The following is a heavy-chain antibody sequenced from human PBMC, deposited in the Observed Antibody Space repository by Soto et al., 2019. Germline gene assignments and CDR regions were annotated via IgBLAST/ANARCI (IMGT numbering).Heavy chain of an antibody. CDR3: TREGSAPYYYYGMDA. J-gene: IGHJ6*02. CDR1: GYTFTTYG. V-gene: IGHV1-18*01. D-gene: IGHD3-10*01. CDR2: INTHNGNT. Sequence: ASVKVSCKASGYTFTTYGISWVRQAPGQGLEWMGWINTHNGNTNYAQNLQGRVIMTADTSTSTAYMELWSLRSDDTAVYYCTREGSAPYYYYGMDAWGQGTTVTVSS.